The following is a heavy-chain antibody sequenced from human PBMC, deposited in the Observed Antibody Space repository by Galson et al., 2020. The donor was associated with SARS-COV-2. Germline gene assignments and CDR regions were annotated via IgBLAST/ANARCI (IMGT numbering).Heavy chain of an antibody. CDR3: VADVAEAGYGEFDY. CDR1: GFTFNPAW. J-gene: IGHJ4*02. D-gene: IGHD6-19*01. V-gene: IGHV3-15*01. Sequence: GGLRLSCAASGFTFNPAWMSWVRQAPGKGLEWIGLVKSKTSGGTTEYAAPVQGRFNILRDDSKATVHLQMNSLKTEDTAVYYCVADVAEAGYGEFDYWAQGTLVTVSS. CDR2: VKSKTSGGTT.